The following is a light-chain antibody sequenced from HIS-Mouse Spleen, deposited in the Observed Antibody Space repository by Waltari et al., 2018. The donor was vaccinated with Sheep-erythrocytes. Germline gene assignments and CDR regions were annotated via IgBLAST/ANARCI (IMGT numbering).Light chain of an antibody. CDR3: QQFNSHPMYT. CDR2: KVS. J-gene: IGKJ2*01. Sequence: DVVMTQSPLSLPVTLGQPASISCRSSQSLVHSDGNTYLNWFQQRPGQSPRRLIYKVSNRDSGVPDRFSGSGSGTDFTLKISRVEAEDFATYYCQQFNSHPMYTFGQGTKLEIK. V-gene: IGKV2-30*02. CDR1: QSLVHSDGNTY.